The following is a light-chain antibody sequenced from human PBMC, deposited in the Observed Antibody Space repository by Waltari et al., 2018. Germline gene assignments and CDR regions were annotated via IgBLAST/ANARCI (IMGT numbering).Light chain of an antibody. J-gene: IGLJ3*02. CDR2: VNSDGSH. Sequence: LVLTQSPSASASLGASVKLTCTLSSGYSRNVIAWHQQQPGKGPRYLMKVNSDGSHRKGDDIPDRFSASNSGTECYLTISSLQSEDEADYYCQTGGHGTWVFGGGTKLTVL. V-gene: IGLV4-69*01. CDR1: SGYSRNV. CDR3: QTGGHGTWV.